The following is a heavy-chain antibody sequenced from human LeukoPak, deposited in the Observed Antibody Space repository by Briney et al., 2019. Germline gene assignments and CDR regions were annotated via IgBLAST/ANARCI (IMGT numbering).Heavy chain of an antibody. J-gene: IGHJ3*01. V-gene: IGHV4-4*02. D-gene: IGHD1-14*01. CDR2: MYHNGDT. CDR3: ARILTGGAFDV. Sequence: SGTLSLTCAVSGASISNNNWWSWIRQPPAKGLEWIGEMYHNGDTNYDPSLKSRLTMSLDESKNQFSLNLTSVTAADTAVYFCARILTGGAFDVWGHGAMVIVSS. CDR1: GASISNNNW.